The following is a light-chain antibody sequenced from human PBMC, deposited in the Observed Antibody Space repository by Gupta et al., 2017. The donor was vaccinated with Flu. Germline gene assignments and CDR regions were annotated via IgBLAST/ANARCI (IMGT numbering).Light chain of an antibody. Sequence: QSAQTQPRSVSGSPVQSATISCTGSSNDVGGSNLVSWYQQRPGKAPNLILYYFTERPSGVPDRFSGSKSGNTASLTISGLQADDESDYYCSSHAGRVTWVFGAGTTVTVL. CDR1: SNDVGGSNL. J-gene: IGLJ1*01. CDR2: YFT. V-gene: IGLV2-11*01. CDR3: SSHAGRVTWV.